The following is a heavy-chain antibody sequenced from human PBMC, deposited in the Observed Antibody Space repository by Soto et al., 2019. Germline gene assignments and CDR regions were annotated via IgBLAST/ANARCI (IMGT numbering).Heavy chain of an antibody. CDR2: IYSGGST. CDR1: GFTVSSNY. J-gene: IGHJ4*02. V-gene: IGHV3-66*01. D-gene: IGHD3-22*01. Sequence: GALRLSCAASGFTVSSNYMSWVRQAPGKGLEWVSVIYSGGSTYYADSVKGRFTISRDNSKNTLYLQMNSLRAEDTAVYYCAKDHYKWYYYDSSGPSYWGQGTLVTVSS. CDR3: AKDHYKWYYYDSSGPSY.